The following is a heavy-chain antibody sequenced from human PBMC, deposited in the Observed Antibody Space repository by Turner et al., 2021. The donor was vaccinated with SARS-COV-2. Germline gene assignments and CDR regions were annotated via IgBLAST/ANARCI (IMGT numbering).Heavy chain of an antibody. J-gene: IGHJ4*02. CDR1: GFTFSTYA. D-gene: IGHD3-3*01. CDR3: ARARGSAYYSAFDD. V-gene: IGHV3-30-3*01. CDR2: ISYYGSNK. Sequence: LVDSGGGVGQPGGSRILLCALSGFTFSTYAMHWVRQAPGKGLEWVAVISYYGSNKYYADSVKGRVTISRDNSTNTLYLQMNSLRAEDTAVYYCARARGSAYYSAFDDWGQETLVTVSS.